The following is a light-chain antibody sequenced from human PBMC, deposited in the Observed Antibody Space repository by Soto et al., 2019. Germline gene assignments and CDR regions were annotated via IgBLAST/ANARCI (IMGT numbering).Light chain of an antibody. CDR2: GAS. J-gene: IGKJ5*01. CDR3: QQYNNWPLT. CDR1: QSVSSN. Sequence: EIVITQSPATLSVSTGERATLSCRASQSVSSNLAWYQQKPGQAPRLLIYGASSRATGIPVRFSGSRPGTEFTLTISSLQSEDFAVYCCQQYNNWPLTFGQGTRLEIK. V-gene: IGKV3-15*01.